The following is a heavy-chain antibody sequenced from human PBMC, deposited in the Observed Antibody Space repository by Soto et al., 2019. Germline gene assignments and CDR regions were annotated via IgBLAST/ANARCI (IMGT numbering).Heavy chain of an antibody. J-gene: IGHJ3*02. V-gene: IGHV3-30*18. CDR1: GFTFSSYG. CDR3: AKVPLRTLWAFDI. Sequence: GGSLRLSCAASGFTFSSYGMHWVRQAPGKGLEWVAVISYDGSNKYYADSVKGRFTISRDNSQNTLYLQMNSLRAEDMAVYYCAKVPLRTLWAFDIWSQGTMVTVSS. D-gene: IGHD2-21*01. CDR2: ISYDGSNK.